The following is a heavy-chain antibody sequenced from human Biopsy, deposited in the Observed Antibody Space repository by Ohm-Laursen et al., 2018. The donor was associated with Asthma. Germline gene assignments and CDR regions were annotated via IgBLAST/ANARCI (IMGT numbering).Heavy chain of an antibody. CDR2: IYSGGGT. Sequence: SLRLSCAASGFTVSTNGMSWVRQPPGKGLEWVSVIYSGGGTYYADSVQGRVTISRDYSTNTLYLQMHSLRAEDTAVYYCARAFGGSFFSGAFDIWGQGTMVTVSS. J-gene: IGHJ3*02. CDR3: ARAFGGSFFSGAFDI. V-gene: IGHV3-53*01. D-gene: IGHD2-15*01. CDR1: GFTVSTNG.